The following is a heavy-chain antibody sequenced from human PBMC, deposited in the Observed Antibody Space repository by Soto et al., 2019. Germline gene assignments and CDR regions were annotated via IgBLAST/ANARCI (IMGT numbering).Heavy chain of an antibody. CDR2: IGKTGSDR. V-gene: IGHV3-11*01. CDR1: GFTLSGYY. Sequence: QVQLVESGGGLVGPGGSLRLTCAAYGFTLSGYYMTWLRQTPAKGLERVSFIGKTGSDRHHADSVEGRFTISRDNAKNSLYLQMNSLRAEDTSVYYCAREIGNRLPYGPGDYWGQGTLVTFSS. J-gene: IGHJ4*02. CDR3: AREIGNRLPYGPGDY. D-gene: IGHD3-10*01.